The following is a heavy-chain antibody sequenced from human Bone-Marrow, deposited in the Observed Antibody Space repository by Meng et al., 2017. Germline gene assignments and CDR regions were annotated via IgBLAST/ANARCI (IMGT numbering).Heavy chain of an antibody. Sequence: LSLTCAASGFTFSSYAMSWVRQAPGKGLEWVSAISGSGGSTYYADSVKGRFTISRDNSKNTLYLQMNSLRAEDTAVYYCAKSIVSSGWYSEGYWGQGTLVTVSS. CDR2: ISGSGGST. V-gene: IGHV3-23*01. J-gene: IGHJ4*02. CDR3: AKSIVSSGWYSEGY. CDR1: GFTFSSYA. D-gene: IGHD6-19*01.